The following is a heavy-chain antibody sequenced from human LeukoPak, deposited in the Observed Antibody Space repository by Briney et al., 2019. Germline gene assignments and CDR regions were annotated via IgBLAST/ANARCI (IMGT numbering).Heavy chain of an antibody. D-gene: IGHD2-8*01. V-gene: IGHV3-64*01. CDR2: ISSNGIST. J-gene: IGHJ2*01. CDR1: GFSLSSHG. Sequence: GGSLRLSCVVSGFSLSSHGMHWVRQAPGKGLEDVSAISSNGISTFYANSVKGRFNVSRDDSKNTVYLQMGSLRAEDMAVYYCVKWTNYYFALWGRGTLVTVSS. CDR3: VKWTNYYFAL.